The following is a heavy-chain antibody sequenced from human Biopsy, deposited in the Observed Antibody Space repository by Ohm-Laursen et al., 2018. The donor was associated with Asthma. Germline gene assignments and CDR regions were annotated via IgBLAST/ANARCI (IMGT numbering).Heavy chain of an antibody. CDR2: FGRGAGRT. CDR3: AKETKTTGWYTVDY. V-gene: IGHV3-23*01. J-gene: IGHJ4*02. D-gene: IGHD6-19*01. CDR1: GFTFSDYG. Sequence: SLRLSCAASGFTFSDYGMGWVRQAPGKGLEWVSAFGRGAGRTYYADSVKGRFTISRDNSKNMVYLEMNSLRAEDTAVYYCAKETKTTGWYTVDYWGQGTLVTVSS.